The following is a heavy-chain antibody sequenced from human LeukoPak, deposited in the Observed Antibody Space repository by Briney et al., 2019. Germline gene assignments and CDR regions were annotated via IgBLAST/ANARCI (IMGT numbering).Heavy chain of an antibody. J-gene: IGHJ4*02. CDR3: ARASGNYWDFDH. CDR2: INPNSGDT. D-gene: IGHD1-7*01. Sequence: ASVKVSCKAPGYIFTGYYMHWVRQAPGQGLEWMGRINPNSGDTYYAQNLQGGVTMTRDTSITTAYMELSSLTSDDTAVYYCARASGNYWDFDHWGQGTLVTVSS. V-gene: IGHV1-2*06. CDR1: GYIFTGYY.